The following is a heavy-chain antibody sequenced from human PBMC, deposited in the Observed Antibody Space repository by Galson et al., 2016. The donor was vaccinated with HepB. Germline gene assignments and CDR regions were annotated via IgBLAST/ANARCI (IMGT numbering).Heavy chain of an antibody. D-gene: IGHD6-13*01. CDR1: GLSVSSNY. CDR2: IYSADST. V-gene: IGHV3-53*01. J-gene: IGHJ5*02. CDR3: ARGHSSTWRDNWFDP. Sequence: SLRLSCAVSGLSVSSNYMSWVRQAPGKGLEWVSVIYSADSTYYADSVQGRFTISRDDSKNTLYLQMNSLSAEDTAVYYCARGHSSTWRDNWFDPWGQGTLVTVSS.